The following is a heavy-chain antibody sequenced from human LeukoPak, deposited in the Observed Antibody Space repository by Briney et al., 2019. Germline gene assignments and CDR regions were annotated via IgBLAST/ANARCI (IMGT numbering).Heavy chain of an antibody. CDR2: ISAYNGNT. J-gene: IGHJ6*03. V-gene: IGHV1-18*01. Sequence: GASVKVSCKASGYTFTSYGISWVRQAPGQGLEWMGWISAYNGNTNYAQKLQGRVTMTTDTSTSTAYMELRSLRSDDTAVYYCARGTDIVATINSYYYYYMDVWGKGTTVTISS. CDR1: GYTFTSYG. CDR3: ARGTDIVATINSYYYYYMDV. D-gene: IGHD5-12*01.